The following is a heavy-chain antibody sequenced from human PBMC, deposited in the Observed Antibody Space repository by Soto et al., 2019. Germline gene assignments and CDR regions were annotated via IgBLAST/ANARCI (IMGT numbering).Heavy chain of an antibody. J-gene: IGHJ3*02. V-gene: IGHV4-34*01. CDR3: ARVERGTATTVVDAFDI. D-gene: IGHD1-1*01. CDR1: GGFVSSGNYY. Sequence: QEQLQQWGAGLLKPSETLSLTCAVYGGFVSSGNYYWSWIRQPPGKGLEWIGEMSHSGGTHFNPSLKSRVTTSVDTSKNQFSLKRSSVTAADTALYYCARVERGTATTVVDAFDIWGPGTMVTVSS. CDR2: MSHSGGT.